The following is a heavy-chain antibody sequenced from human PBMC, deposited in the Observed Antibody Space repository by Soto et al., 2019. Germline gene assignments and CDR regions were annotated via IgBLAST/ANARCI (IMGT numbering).Heavy chain of an antibody. J-gene: IGHJ6*01. V-gene: IGHV3-11*03. CDR2: ISSISSYT. D-gene: IGHD3-9*01. CDR1: GFTFSDYY. CDR3: AKRSYDILTGYSSDYYYGMDV. Sequence: RRLSCAASGFTFSDYYMSWIRQAPGKGLEWVSYISSISSYTNYADSVKGRFTISRDNSKNTLYLQMNSLRAEDTAVYYCAKRSYDILTGYSSDYYYGMDVWGQGTTVIVSS.